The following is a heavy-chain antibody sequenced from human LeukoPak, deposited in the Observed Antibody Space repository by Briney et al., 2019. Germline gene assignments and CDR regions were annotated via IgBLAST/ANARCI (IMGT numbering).Heavy chain of an antibody. V-gene: IGHV3-23*01. CDR3: AKGSGYDSSGYYHDAFDI. CDR2: ISGSGGST. J-gene: IGHJ3*02. CDR1: GFTFSSYA. D-gene: IGHD3-22*01. Sequence: GGSLRLSCAASGFTFSSYAMSWVRQAPGKGLEWVSAISGSGGSTYYADSVKGRFTISRDNSKNTLYLQMNSLRAEDTAVYYCAKGSGYDSSGYYHDAFDIWGQGTMVTVSS.